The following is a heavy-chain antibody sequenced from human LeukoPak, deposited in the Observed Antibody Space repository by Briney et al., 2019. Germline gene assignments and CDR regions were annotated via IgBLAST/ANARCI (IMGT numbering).Heavy chain of an antibody. CDR1: GGSFSGYY. V-gene: IGHV4-34*01. J-gene: IGHJ4*02. Sequence: SETLSLTCAVYGGSFSGYYGSWVRQPPGKGREWGGEINDSGSTNYNPSLKSRVTISVDTSTNPFSLKLSSVTAADTAVYYCARGGTNWNQRTNGDYWGQGTLVTVSS. CDR2: INDSGST. D-gene: IGHD1-1*01. CDR3: ARGGTNWNQRTNGDY.